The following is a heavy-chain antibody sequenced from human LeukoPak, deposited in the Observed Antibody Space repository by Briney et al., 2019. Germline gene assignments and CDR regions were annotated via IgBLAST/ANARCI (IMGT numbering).Heavy chain of an antibody. J-gene: IGHJ4*02. V-gene: IGHV3-9*01. CDR1: GFTFDDYA. CDR2: ISWNSGSI. CDR3: ARDEAGYSNYVFDY. Sequence: GRSLRLSCAASGFTFDDYAMHWVRQAPGKGLEWVSGISWNSGSIGYADSVKGRFTISRDNSKNTLYLQMNSLRAEDTAVYYCARDEAGYSNYVFDYWGQGTLVTVSS. D-gene: IGHD4-11*01.